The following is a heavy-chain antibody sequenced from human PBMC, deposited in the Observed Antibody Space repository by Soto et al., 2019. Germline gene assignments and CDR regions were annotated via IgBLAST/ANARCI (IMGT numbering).Heavy chain of an antibody. V-gene: IGHV3-53*01. CDR3: AKDLGPLRLRNYYSDGLDV. CDR1: GLTLSSTY. J-gene: IGHJ6*02. D-gene: IGHD4-17*01. CDR2: IESGGST. Sequence: PPGSMRLASNASGLTLSSTYMRWVRQAPEMGLEWVAVIESGGSTHYADSVKGRFTISRDIPKNMIYLQLHTLRAEDTAVYYCAKDLGPLRLRNYYSDGLDVWGQGTTVTVSS.